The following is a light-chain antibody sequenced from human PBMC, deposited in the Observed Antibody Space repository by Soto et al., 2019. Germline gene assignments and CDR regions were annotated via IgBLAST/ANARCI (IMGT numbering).Light chain of an antibody. V-gene: IGLV1-47*01. CDR3: ATWDSSLSVA. J-gene: IGLJ2*01. CDR2: GND. CDR1: SSNIGRNS. Sequence: QSALTQPPSASGTPGQRVTISCSGSSSNIGRNSVSWYLQVPGTAPKLLIYGNDHRPSGVPDRFSGSKSGTSASLAISGLRSEDEADYFCATWDSSLSVAFGGGTKLTVL.